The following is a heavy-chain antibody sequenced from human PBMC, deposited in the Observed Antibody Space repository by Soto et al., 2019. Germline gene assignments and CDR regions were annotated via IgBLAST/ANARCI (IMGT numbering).Heavy chain of an antibody. D-gene: IGHD5-18*01. CDR3: AKDLDTAMVLYYYYGMDV. CDR1: GFTFSSYG. Sequence: QVQLVESGGGVVQPGRSLRLSCAASGFTFSSYGMHWVRQAPGKGLEWVAVISYDGSNKYYADSVKGRFTISRDNSKNTLYLQMNSLRAEDTAVYYCAKDLDTAMVLYYYYGMDVWGQGTTVTVSS. J-gene: IGHJ6*02. V-gene: IGHV3-30*18. CDR2: ISYDGSNK.